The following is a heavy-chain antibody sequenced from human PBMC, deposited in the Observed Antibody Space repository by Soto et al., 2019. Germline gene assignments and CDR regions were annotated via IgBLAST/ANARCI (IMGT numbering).Heavy chain of an antibody. V-gene: IGHV4-31*03. CDR3: ARDQPLRYCSGGSCSYYYYGMDV. CDR2: IYYSGST. J-gene: IGHJ6*02. CDR1: GGSISSGGYY. Sequence: QVQLQESGPGLVKPSQTLSLTCTVSGGSISSGGYYWSWISQHPGKGLEWIGYIYYSGSTYYNPSLKGRVTISVDTSKNQFSLKLSSVTAADTAVYYCARDQPLRYCSGGSCSYYYYGMDVWGQGTTVTVSS. D-gene: IGHD2-15*01.